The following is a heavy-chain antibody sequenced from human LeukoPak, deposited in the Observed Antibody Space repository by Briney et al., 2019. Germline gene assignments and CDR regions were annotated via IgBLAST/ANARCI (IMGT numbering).Heavy chain of an antibody. Sequence: PGGSLRLSCAASGFTFSSYGMHWVRQAPGKGLEWVAFIRYDGSNKYYADSVKGRFTISRDNAKNTLYLQMDSLRAEDTAVYYCARRVPFIVGATDSDAFDIWGQGTMVTVSS. D-gene: IGHD1-26*01. CDR3: ARRVPFIVGATDSDAFDI. CDR1: GFTFSSYG. J-gene: IGHJ3*02. CDR2: IRYDGSNK. V-gene: IGHV3-30*02.